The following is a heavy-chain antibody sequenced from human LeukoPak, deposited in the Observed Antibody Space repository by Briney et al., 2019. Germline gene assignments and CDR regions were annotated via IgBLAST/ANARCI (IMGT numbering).Heavy chain of an antibody. CDR1: GFTFSSYA. CDR3: ARRGSSWYSEY. J-gene: IGHJ1*01. D-gene: IGHD6-13*01. Sequence: GGSLRLSCAASGFTFSSYAMHWVRQAPGKGLEYVSAISSNGGSTYYANSVKGRFTISRDNSKNTLYLQMGSLRAEDMAVYYCARRGSSWYSEYWGQGTLVTVSS. V-gene: IGHV3-64*01. CDR2: ISSNGGST.